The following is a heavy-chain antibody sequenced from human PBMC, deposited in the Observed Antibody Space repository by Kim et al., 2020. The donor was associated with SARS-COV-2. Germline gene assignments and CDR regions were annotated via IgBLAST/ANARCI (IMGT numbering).Heavy chain of an antibody. CDR3: ARASAGTGDYYYGMDI. Sequence: SVRGRFTITRDNSGDTLYLQVHSLRAEDTAMYYCARASAGTGDYYYGMDIWGQGTTVTVSS. V-gene: IGHV3-30*01. J-gene: IGHJ6*02. D-gene: IGHD6-13*01.